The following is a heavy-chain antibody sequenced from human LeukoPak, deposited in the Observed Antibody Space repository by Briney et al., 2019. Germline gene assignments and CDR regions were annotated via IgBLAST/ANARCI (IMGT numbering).Heavy chain of an antibody. V-gene: IGHV4-59*12. J-gene: IGHJ4*02. Sequence: SETLSLTCTVSGGSISSYYWSWIRQPPGKGLEWIGYIYYSGSTNYNPSLKSRVTISVDTSKNQFSLKLSSVTAADTAVYYCASFPRVAVAGDDYWGQGTLVTVSS. CDR1: GGSISSYY. D-gene: IGHD6-19*01. CDR3: ASFPRVAVAGDDY. CDR2: IYYSGST.